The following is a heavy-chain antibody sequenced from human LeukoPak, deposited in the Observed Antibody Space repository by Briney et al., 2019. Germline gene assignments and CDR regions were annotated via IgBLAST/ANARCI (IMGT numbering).Heavy chain of an antibody. Sequence: PGGSLRLSCAASGFTLSGHAMGWVRQAPGKGLEWVSAIGGSGGSTYYADSVKGRFTISRDNSKNTLYLQMNSLRAEDTALYYCARDPGVVAFHYFDYWGQGTLVTVSS. CDR1: GFTLSGHA. J-gene: IGHJ4*02. D-gene: IGHD3-3*01. V-gene: IGHV3-23*01. CDR3: ARDPGVVAFHYFDY. CDR2: IGGSGGST.